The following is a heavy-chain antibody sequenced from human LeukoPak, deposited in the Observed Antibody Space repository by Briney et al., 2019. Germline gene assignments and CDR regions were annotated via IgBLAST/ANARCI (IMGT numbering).Heavy chain of an antibody. D-gene: IGHD6-13*01. Sequence: PGGSLRLSCTASGFTFGDYAMHWVRQAPGKGLEYVSAISDNGGSTYYPDSVRGRFTISRDNSRNTLYLQMSSLRAEDTAVYYCVKDHGSSWSNWFDPWGQGALVTVSS. CDR2: ISDNGGST. CDR3: VKDHGSSWSNWFDP. V-gene: IGHV3-64D*09. CDR1: GFTFGDYA. J-gene: IGHJ5*02.